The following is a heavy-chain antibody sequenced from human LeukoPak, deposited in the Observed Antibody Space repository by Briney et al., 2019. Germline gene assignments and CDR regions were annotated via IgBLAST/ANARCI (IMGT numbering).Heavy chain of an antibody. CDR1: GGSISSGDYY. V-gene: IGHV4-30-4*01. Sequence: PSQTLSLTCTVSGGSISSGDYYWSWIRQPPGKGLEWIGYIYHSGSTYYNPSLKSRVTISVDTSKNQFSLKLSSVTAADTAVYYCARGDGYDLWGFDYWGQGTLVTVSS. CDR2: IYHSGST. D-gene: IGHD5-12*01. J-gene: IGHJ4*02. CDR3: ARGDGYDLWGFDY.